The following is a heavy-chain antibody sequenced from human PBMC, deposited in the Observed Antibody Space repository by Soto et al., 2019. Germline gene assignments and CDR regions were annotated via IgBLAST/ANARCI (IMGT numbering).Heavy chain of an antibody. V-gene: IGHV1-46*01. J-gene: IGHJ6*02. D-gene: IGHD6-6*01. CDR1: GFSFSDYF. CDR3: ARVGSSNYYYGMDV. CDR2: INPSGDSR. Sequence: GASVKVSCKASGFSFSDYFMHWVRQAPGQGLEWMGIINPSGDSRNYAQKFQGRVTITRDTSTSTVYMDLSSLRYEDTAVYYCARVGSSNYYYGMDVWGQGTTVTVSS.